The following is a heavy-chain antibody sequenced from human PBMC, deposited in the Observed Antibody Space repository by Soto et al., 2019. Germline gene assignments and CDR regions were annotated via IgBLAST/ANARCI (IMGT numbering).Heavy chain of an antibody. D-gene: IGHD1-26*01. CDR1: GFSLSTSGVG. V-gene: IGHV2-5*02. J-gene: IGHJ4*02. CDR3: AHTPYSYFDY. CDR2: VYWDDDK. Sequence: QITLKESGPTLVKPTQTLTLTCTFSGFSLSTSGVGVGWIRQPPGKALEWLALVYWDDDKRYSPSLKSRLTLTQDPSKNQVVLTMTNMDPVDTASYYCAHTPYSYFDYWGQGTLVTVSS.